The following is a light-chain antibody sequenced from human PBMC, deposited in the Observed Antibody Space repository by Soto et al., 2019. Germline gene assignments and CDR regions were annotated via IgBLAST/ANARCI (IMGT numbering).Light chain of an antibody. Sequence: EIVMTQSPGTLSVSPGERVTLSCRASQSVSSNLAWYQHRPGQAPRLLIYDASTRATGIPARFSGSGSGAEFTLTISSLQSEDFAVYYCQQYNNWPLYTFGQGTKLEI. CDR1: QSVSSN. CDR2: DAS. J-gene: IGKJ2*01. V-gene: IGKV3-15*01. CDR3: QQYNNWPLYT.